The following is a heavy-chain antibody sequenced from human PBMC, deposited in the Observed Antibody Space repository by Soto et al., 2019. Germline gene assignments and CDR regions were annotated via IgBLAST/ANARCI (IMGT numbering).Heavy chain of an antibody. CDR1: GYSFTSYW. D-gene: IGHD3-22*01. CDR2: IYPGDSDT. V-gene: IGHV5-51*01. Sequence: PGESLKISCKGPGYSFTSYWIGWVRQMPGKGLGWMGIIYPGDSDTRYSPSFQGQVTISADKSISTAYLQWSSLKDSDTAMYYCARFSGSSGSSWFDPWGQGTLVTVSS. CDR3: ARFSGSSGSSWFDP. J-gene: IGHJ5*02.